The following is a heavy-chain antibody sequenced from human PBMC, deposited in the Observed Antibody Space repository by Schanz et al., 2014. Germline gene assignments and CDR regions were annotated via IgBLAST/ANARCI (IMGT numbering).Heavy chain of an antibody. CDR1: GFTFSDYY. CDR2: MSGSGSTA. V-gene: IGHV3-23*04. D-gene: IGHD3-16*01. Sequence: VPLVESGGGLVKPGGSLRLSCAASGFTFSDYYMSWIRQAPGKGLEWVSGMSGSGSTADYADSVKGRFTITRDNSRKTLYLQMNSLRADDAAVYYCTKDLYNYGIFDSWGQGTLVTVSS. J-gene: IGHJ5*01. CDR3: TKDLYNYGIFDS.